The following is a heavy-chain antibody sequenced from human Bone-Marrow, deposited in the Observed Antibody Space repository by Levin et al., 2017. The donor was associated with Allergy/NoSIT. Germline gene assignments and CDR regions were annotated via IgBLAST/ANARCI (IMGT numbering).Heavy chain of an antibody. V-gene: IGHV3-21*01. D-gene: IGHD6-13*01. J-gene: IGHJ4*02. CDR2: ISSSGSYI. CDR1: GFTFSRHT. Sequence: GGSLRLSCAASGFTFSRHTMHWVRQAPGQGLEWVASISSSGSYIFYADSLRGRFTVSRDNAKDSLSLQLNSLRAEDTAVYYCARDSLGHRSSWYYFDFWGQGTLVTVSS. CDR3: ARDSLGHRSSWYYFDF.